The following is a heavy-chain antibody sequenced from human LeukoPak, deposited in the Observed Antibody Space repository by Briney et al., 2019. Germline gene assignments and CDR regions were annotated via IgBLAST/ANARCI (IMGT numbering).Heavy chain of an antibody. Sequence: GGSLRLSCAASGFTFSSYEMNWVRQAPGKGLEWVSGTNWNGASTGYADSVKGRFTISRDNAKNSLYLQMNSLRVEDTALYYCVRRRRDTSMAAAGPTSYYYYMDVWGKGTTVTVSS. D-gene: IGHD6-13*01. CDR3: VRRRRDTSMAAAGPTSYYYYMDV. J-gene: IGHJ6*03. CDR2: TNWNGAST. V-gene: IGHV3-20*04. CDR1: GFTFSSYE.